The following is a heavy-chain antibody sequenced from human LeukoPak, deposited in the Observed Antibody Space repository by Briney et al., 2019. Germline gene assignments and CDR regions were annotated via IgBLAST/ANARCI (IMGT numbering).Heavy chain of an antibody. CDR3: ANPLGATVVKSRPDY. CDR2: IRSKAYGGTT. Sequence: GRSLRLSCTGSGFIFDDYAMSWVRQAPGKGLERVGFIRSKAYGGTTEYAASVKGRFTISRDDSKGIAYLQMDSLKSEDTAVYYCANPLGATVVKSRPDYWGQGTLVTVSS. CDR1: GFIFDDYA. D-gene: IGHD4-23*01. V-gene: IGHV3-49*04. J-gene: IGHJ4*02.